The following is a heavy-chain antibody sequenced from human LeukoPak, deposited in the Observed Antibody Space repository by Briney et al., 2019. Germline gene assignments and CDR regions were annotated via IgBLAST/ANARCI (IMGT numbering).Heavy chain of an antibody. CDR3: ARELVVVVTHIPFDP. CDR2: IYHSGST. Sequence: PSETLSLTCTVSGYSISSGYYWGWIRKPPGKGLEWIGSIYHSGSTYYNPSLKSRVTISVDTSKNQFSLKLSSVTAADTAVYYCARELVVVVTHIPFDPWGQGTLVTVSS. J-gene: IGHJ5*02. D-gene: IGHD2-15*01. CDR1: GYSISSGYY. V-gene: IGHV4-38-2*02.